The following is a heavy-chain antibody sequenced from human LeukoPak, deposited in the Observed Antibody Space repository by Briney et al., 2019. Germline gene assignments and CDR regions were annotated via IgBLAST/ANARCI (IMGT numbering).Heavy chain of an antibody. J-gene: IGHJ4*02. D-gene: IGHD6-13*01. CDR1: GFTFSSYA. V-gene: IGHV3-23*01. Sequence: GGSLRLSCTTSGFTFSSYAMSWVRQAPGKGLQWVSGINAGDRSTYYAESVKGRFTISRDNSKNTLYLQMNSLRAEDTAVYYCARGKSSKQQVARLLDYWGQGTLVTVSS. CDR2: INAGDRST. CDR3: ARGKSSKQQVARLLDY.